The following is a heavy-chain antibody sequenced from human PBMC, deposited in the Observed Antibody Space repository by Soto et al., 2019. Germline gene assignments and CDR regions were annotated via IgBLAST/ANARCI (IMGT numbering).Heavy chain of an antibody. CDR3: VKGAWLDY. Sequence: PGVSLKLSSAASGFTFSVFSLSWFRQAPGKGLEWISYISRSSSTIYQADSVKGRFTISRDNAKNTLFLQMNSLRAEDTAVYFCVKGAWLDYWGQGP. J-gene: IGHJ4*02. V-gene: IGHV3-48*01. CDR2: ISRSSSTI. CDR1: GFTFSVFS.